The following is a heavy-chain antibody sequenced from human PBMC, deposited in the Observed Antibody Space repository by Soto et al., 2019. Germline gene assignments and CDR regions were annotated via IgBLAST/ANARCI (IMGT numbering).Heavy chain of an antibody. CDR2: INAGNGNT. CDR3: ARGGMITFGGVIVRYYYYYGMDV. CDR1: GYTFTSYA. V-gene: IGHV1-3*01. Sequence: ASVKVSCKASGYTFTSYAMHWVRQAPGQRLEWMGWINAGNGNTKYSQKFQGRVTITRDTSASTAYMELSSLRSEDTAVYYCARGGMITFGGVIVRYYYYYGMDVWGQGTTVTVSS. D-gene: IGHD3-16*02. J-gene: IGHJ6*02.